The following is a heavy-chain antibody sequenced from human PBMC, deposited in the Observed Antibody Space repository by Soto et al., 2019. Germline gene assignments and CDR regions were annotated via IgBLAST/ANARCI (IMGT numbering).Heavy chain of an antibody. Sequence: PGGSLRLSCAASGFTFSSYAMSWVRQAPGKGLEWVSAISGSGGSTYYADSVKGRFTISRDNSKNTLHLQMNSLKIEDTAVYYCTTEPDYSNYFDYWGQGTLVTVSS. J-gene: IGHJ4*02. CDR1: GFTFSSYA. V-gene: IGHV3-23*01. CDR2: ISGSGGST. CDR3: TTEPDYSNYFDY. D-gene: IGHD4-4*01.